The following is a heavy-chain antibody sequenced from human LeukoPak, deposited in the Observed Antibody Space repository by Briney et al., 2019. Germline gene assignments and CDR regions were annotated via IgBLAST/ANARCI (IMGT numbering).Heavy chain of an antibody. Sequence: PGGSLRFSCAASGFTFSSYGMHWVRQAPGKGLEWVAVIWYDGSNKYYADSVKGRFTISRDNSKNTLYLQMNSLRAEDTAVYYCARNYYDSSGYYYHDYWGQGTLVTVSS. D-gene: IGHD3-22*01. CDR2: IWYDGSNK. CDR1: GFTFSSYG. V-gene: IGHV3-33*01. CDR3: ARNYYDSSGYYYHDY. J-gene: IGHJ4*02.